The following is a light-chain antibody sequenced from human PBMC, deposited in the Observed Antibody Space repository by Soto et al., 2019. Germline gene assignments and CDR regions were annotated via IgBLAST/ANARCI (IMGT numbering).Light chain of an antibody. J-gene: IGKJ4*01. V-gene: IGKV3-15*01. Sequence: EVVMTQSPATLSVSPGERTSLSCRASQSVGSNLGWYQQKPGQAPRLLIYRASTRATGIPARFSGSGSGTEFTLTSSSLQSEDIAVYYCQQYAKWPLTFGGGTKVEIK. CDR3: QQYAKWPLT. CDR1: QSVGSN. CDR2: RAS.